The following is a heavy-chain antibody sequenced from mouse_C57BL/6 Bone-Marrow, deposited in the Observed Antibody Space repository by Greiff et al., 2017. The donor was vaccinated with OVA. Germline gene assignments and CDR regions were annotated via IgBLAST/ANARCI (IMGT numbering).Heavy chain of an antibody. CDR3: ARSYYYGSSYGYYYAMDY. D-gene: IGHD1-1*01. CDR2: IDPETGGT. V-gene: IGHV1-15*01. CDR1: GYTFTDYE. J-gene: IGHJ4*01. Sequence: VQLQQSGAELVRPGASVTLSCKASGYTFTDYEMHWVKQTPVHGLEWIGAIDPETGGTAYNQKFKGKAILTADKSSSTAYMELRSLTSEDSAVYYCARSYYYGSSYGYYYAMDYWGQGTSVTVSS.